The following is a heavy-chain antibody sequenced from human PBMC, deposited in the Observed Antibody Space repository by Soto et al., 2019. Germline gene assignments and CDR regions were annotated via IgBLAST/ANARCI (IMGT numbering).Heavy chain of an antibody. Sequence: SETLSLTCTVSGGSISSYYWSWIRQPPGKGLEWIGYIYYSGSTNYNPSLKSRVTISVDTSKNQFSLKLSSVTAADTAVYYCATGAGIDYGGNANNWLDPCGQGTMVTVYS. J-gene: IGHJ5*02. CDR1: GGSISSYY. V-gene: IGHV4-59*01. D-gene: IGHD4-17*01. CDR3: ATGAGIDYGGNANNWLDP. CDR2: IYYSGST.